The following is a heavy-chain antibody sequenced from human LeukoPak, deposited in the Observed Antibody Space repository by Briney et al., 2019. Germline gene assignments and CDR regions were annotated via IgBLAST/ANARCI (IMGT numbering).Heavy chain of an antibody. CDR1: GFTLDDYA. V-gene: IGHV3-9*01. CDR2: ISWNSNRK. Sequence: PGGSLRLSCAASGFTLDDYAIHWVRQAPGKGLEWVSGISWNSNRKVYADSMKGRFTISRDNAKNSLYLQMNSLTAEDTALYYCAKDLTDSLYYYGMDVWGQGTTVTVSS. D-gene: IGHD2-15*01. CDR3: AKDLTDSLYYYGMDV. J-gene: IGHJ6*02.